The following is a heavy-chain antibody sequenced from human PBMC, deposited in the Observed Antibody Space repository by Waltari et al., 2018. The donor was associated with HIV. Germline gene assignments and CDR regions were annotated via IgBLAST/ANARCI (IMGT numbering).Heavy chain of an antibody. J-gene: IGHJ3*01. CDR3: ASPKGGWLFAFDV. V-gene: IGHV5-51*01. Sequence: QLEQSGGEVKQTGESLKISCKGSGFTFTNYWIAWVRQMPGKGLEWMGMIWPSDSYTKYSPSFQGHVTISADRSISTAYLQWSSLRASDTAMYYCASPKGGWLFAFDVWGQGTMVTVSS. D-gene: IGHD3-16*01. CDR1: GFTFTNYW. CDR2: IWPSDSYT.